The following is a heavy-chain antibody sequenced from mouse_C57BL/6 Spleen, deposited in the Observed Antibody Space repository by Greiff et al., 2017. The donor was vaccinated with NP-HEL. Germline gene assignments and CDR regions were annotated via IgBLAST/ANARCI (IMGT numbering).Heavy chain of an antibody. CDR2: ISSGGDYI. D-gene: IGHD1-1*01. CDR3: TRDGSIYYYGSSYAWFAY. V-gene: IGHV5-9-1*02. Sequence: EVQLVESGEGLVKPGGSLKLSCAASGFTFSSYAMSWVRQTPEKRLEWVAYISSGGDYIYYVDTVKGRFTISRDNARNTLYLQMSSLKSEDTAMYYCTRDGSIYYYGSSYAWFAYWGQGTLVTVSA. CDR1: GFTFSSYA. J-gene: IGHJ3*01.